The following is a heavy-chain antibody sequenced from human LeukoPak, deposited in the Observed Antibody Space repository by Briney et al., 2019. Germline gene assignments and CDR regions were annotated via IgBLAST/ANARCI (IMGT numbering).Heavy chain of an antibody. CDR1: GFTFDDYA. CDR3: AKDMKGGYSYGYTFDY. Sequence: GGSLRLSCAASGFTFDDYAMHWVRQAPGKGLEWVSGISWNSGSIGYADSVKGRFTISRDNAKNSLYLQMNSLRAEDTALYYCAKDMKGGYSYGYTFDYWGRGTLVTVSS. V-gene: IGHV3-9*01. CDR2: ISWNSGSI. D-gene: IGHD5-18*01. J-gene: IGHJ4*02.